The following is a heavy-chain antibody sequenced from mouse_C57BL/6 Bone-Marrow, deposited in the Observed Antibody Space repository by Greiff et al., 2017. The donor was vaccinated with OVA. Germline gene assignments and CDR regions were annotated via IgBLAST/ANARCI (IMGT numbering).Heavy chain of an antibody. Sequence: VQLKASGAELVRPGASVKLSCTASGFHIKDDYMHWVKQRPEQGLEWIGWIDPENGDTEYASKFQGPAPIPADPSSNTAYLQLSSLTSEDTAVYYCTTGRFITTVVGVDYWGQGTTLTVSS. CDR2: IDPENGDT. J-gene: IGHJ2*01. D-gene: IGHD1-1*01. V-gene: IGHV14-4*01. CDR3: TTGRFITTVVGVDY. CDR1: GFHIKDDY.